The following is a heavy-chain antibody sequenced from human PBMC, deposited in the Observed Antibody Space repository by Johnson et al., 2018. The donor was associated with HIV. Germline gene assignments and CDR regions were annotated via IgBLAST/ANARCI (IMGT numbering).Heavy chain of an antibody. V-gene: IGHV3-30*18. CDR2: ISYDGSNK. D-gene: IGHD3-22*01. J-gene: IGHJ3*02. CDR1: GFTFSNYG. CDR3: AKGIVVGVRAFDI. Sequence: QVQLVESGGGVVQPGRSLRLSCAASGFTFSNYGMHWVRQAPGKGLEWVAVISYDGSNKYYADSVKGRFTISRDNSKNTLYLQMNSLRAEDTAVYYCAKGIVVGVRAFDIWGQGTMVTVSS.